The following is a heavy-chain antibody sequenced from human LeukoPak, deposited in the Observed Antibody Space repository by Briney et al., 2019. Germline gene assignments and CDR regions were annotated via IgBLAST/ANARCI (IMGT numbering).Heavy chain of an antibody. V-gene: IGHV3-21*01. J-gene: IGHJ4*02. CDR3: ARGAQARFLEWFPYYFDY. CDR2: ISSTSAYT. Sequence: GGSLRLSCIASGFPFHKYTMSWVRQAPGKGLEWVSSISSTSAYTNYADSVEGRFTISRDNAENSLFLQMNSLRAEDTAVYYCARGAQARFLEWFPYYFDYWGQGTLVTVSS. CDR1: GFPFHKYT. D-gene: IGHD3-3*01.